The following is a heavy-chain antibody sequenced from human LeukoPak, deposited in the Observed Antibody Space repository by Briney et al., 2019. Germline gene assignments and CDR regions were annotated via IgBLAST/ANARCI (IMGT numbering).Heavy chain of an antibody. Sequence: PGGSLRLSCSASGFTFSSYAMHWVRQAPGKGLEYVSAISRYGDTTYYADSVKGRFTISRDNSNNALYLQMSSLRADDTAMYYCAKLILGARSRFDFRGQGILVTVSS. V-gene: IGHV3-64D*06. D-gene: IGHD1-26*01. CDR2: ISRYGDTT. J-gene: IGHJ4*02. CDR1: GFTFSSYA. CDR3: AKLILGARSRFDF.